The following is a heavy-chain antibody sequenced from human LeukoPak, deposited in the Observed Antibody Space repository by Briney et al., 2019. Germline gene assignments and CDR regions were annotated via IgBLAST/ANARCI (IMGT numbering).Heavy chain of an antibody. CDR2: ITSTGEST. CDR1: EFTFSIYA. Sequence: QPGGSLRLSCAASEFTFSIYAMSWVRQAPGRGLEWVASITSTGESTWYAGSVKGRFTISRDNSKYTVYLQMNSLRAEDTAIYYCAKDRPNYFGTNGHYYRRDGYFWGQGTLVTVSS. CDR3: AKDRPNYFGTNGHYYRRDGYF. D-gene: IGHD3-22*01. V-gene: IGHV3-23*01. J-gene: IGHJ4*02.